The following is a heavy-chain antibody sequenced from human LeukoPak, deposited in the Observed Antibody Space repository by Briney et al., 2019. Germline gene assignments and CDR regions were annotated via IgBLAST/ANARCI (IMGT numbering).Heavy chain of an antibody. D-gene: IGHD2-15*01. V-gene: IGHV4-39*01. CDR1: GGSIISSSNY. J-gene: IGHJ6*03. CDR3: ARHGARLLDYYYYYMDV. Sequence: SETLSLTCTVYGGSIISSSNYWGWIRQPRGKGLEWIGSIYYSGSTYYNPSLKSRVTISVDTSKNQFSLKLSSATAADTAVYYCARHGARLLDYYYYYMDVWGKGTTVTVSS. CDR2: IYYSGST.